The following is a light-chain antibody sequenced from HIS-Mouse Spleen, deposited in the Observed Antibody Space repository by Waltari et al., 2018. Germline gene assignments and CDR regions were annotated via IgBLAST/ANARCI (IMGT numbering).Light chain of an antibody. V-gene: IGKV1-6*01. J-gene: IGKJ3*01. CDR1: QGIRND. CDR2: AAS. Sequence: AIQMTQSPSSLSASVGTSVPIPCRASQGIRNDLGWYQQKPGKAPKLLIYAASSLQSGVPSRFSGSGSGTDFTLTISSLQPEDFATYYCLQDYNYPFTFGPGTKVDIK. CDR3: LQDYNYPFT.